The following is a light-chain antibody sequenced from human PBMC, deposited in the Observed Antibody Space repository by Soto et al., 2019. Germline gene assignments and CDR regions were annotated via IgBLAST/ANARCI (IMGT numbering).Light chain of an antibody. V-gene: IGKV1-33*01. Sequence: DIQMTLSPSSLSASVGDRVTITCQASQDINKNLIWYQQKPGKAPKLLIYDASDLETGVPSRFSGSGSGTGFTFTISSLQPEDFATYYCQQYESLPLTFGQGTRLEIK. CDR3: QQYESLPLT. CDR2: DAS. J-gene: IGKJ5*01. CDR1: QDINKN.